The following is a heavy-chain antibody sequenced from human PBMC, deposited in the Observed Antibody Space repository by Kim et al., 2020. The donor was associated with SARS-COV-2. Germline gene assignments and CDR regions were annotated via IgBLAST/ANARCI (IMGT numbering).Heavy chain of an antibody. J-gene: IGHJ4*02. Sequence: INSYNPSLKSRVTISVETSKNQFSRKLSSVTAADTAVYYCAREGGWAVDYWGQGTLVTVSS. D-gene: IGHD1-26*01. CDR2: IN. V-gene: IGHV4-31*02. CDR3: AREGGWAVDY.